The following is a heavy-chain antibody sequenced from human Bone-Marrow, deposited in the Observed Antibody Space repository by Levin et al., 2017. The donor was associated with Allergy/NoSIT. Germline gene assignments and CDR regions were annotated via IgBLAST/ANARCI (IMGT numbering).Heavy chain of an antibody. CDR3: ATGGTWFEGFYFDN. D-gene: IGHD3-10*01. Sequence: PSETLSLTCTVSGNFLSSKYWTWIRQSPGKGLEWIGYILYGGGTNYNPSLKSRVPISADTSKNEFSLNVRSMTTADTAIYYCATGGTWFEGFYFDNWGQGTLITVSS. V-gene: IGHV4-59*01. J-gene: IGHJ4*02. CDR1: GNFLSSKY. CDR2: ILYGGGT.